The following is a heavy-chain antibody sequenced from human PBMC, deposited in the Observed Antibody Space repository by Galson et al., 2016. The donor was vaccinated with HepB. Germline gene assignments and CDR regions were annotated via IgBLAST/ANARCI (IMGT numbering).Heavy chain of an antibody. CDR2: LSHDGVTK. J-gene: IGHJ4*02. CDR3: VRGVYGDHGWFDY. D-gene: IGHD4-17*01. Sequence: SLRLSCAASEFTFNNCPLHWVRQAPGKGLEWVAVLSHDGVTKFYADSVRARFTISRDKSKTTVYLQMNTLRAEDTAVYFCVRGVYGDHGWFDYWGQGTLVTVSS. CDR1: EFTFNNCP. V-gene: IGHV3-30-3*01.